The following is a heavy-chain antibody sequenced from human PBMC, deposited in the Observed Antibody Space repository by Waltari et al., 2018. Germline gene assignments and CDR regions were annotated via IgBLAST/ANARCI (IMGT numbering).Heavy chain of an antibody. D-gene: IGHD4-4*01. J-gene: IGHJ4*02. V-gene: IGHV1-46*01. CDR1: GYTFTRYY. CDR2: INPSGGST. Sequence: QVQLVQYGAEVKKPGASVKVSCKASGYTFTRYYIHWVRQAPGQGLEWMGIINPSGGSTTYAQKFQGRVTMTRDTSTSTVYMEVNSLRCEDTAVYYCARALSDYTEVDYWGQGTLVTVSS. CDR3: ARALSDYTEVDY.